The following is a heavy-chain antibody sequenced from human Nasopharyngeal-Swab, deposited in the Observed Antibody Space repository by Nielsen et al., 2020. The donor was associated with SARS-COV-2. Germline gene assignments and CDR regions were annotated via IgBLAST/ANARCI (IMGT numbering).Heavy chain of an antibody. J-gene: IGHJ4*02. Sequence: KVSCKGSGYSFTSYWIGRVRQMPGKGLEWMGIIYPGDSDTRYSPSFQGQVTISADKSISPAYLQWSSLKASDTAMYYCARRVFYGDYFDYWGQGTLVTVSS. V-gene: IGHV5-51*01. D-gene: IGHD4-17*01. CDR3: ARRVFYGDYFDY. CDR2: IYPGDSDT. CDR1: GYSFTSYW.